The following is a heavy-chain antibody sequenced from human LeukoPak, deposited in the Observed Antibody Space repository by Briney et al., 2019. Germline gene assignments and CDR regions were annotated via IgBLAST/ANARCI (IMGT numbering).Heavy chain of an antibody. D-gene: IGHD6-19*01. J-gene: IGHJ4*02. Sequence: GGSLRLSCAASGFTFSSYEMNWVRQAPGKGLEWVSYISSSGSTIYYADSVKGRFTISRDNSKNTLYLQMNSLRAEDTAVYYCAKGWYSSGWHYFDYWGQGTLVTDPS. CDR3: AKGWYSSGWHYFDY. CDR2: ISSSGSTI. V-gene: IGHV3-48*03. CDR1: GFTFSSYE.